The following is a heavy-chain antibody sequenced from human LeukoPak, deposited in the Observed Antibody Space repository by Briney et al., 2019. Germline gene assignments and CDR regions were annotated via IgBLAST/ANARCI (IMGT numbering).Heavy chain of an antibody. D-gene: IGHD3-22*01. CDR1: GYTFTGYY. V-gene: IGHV1-2*02. Sequence: ASVKVSCKASGYTFTGYYMHWVRQAPGQGLEWMGWINPNSGGTNYAQKFQGRVTMTRDTSISTAYVELSRLRSDDTAVYYCALRTMSHDAFDIWGQGTMVTVSS. CDR2: INPNSGGT. CDR3: ALRTMSHDAFDI. J-gene: IGHJ3*02.